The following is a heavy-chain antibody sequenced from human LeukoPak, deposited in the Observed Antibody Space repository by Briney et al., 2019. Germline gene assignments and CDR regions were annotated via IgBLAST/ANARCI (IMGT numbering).Heavy chain of an antibody. CDR2: IYYSGST. J-gene: IGHJ5*02. Sequence: TSSETLSLTCTVSGGSISSSSYYWGWIRQPPGKGLEWIGSIYYSGSTYYNPSLKSRVTISVDTSKNQFSLKLSSVTAADTAVYYCARVAHFVGAPDPNWFDPWGQGTLVTVSS. CDR1: GGSISSSSYY. D-gene: IGHD1-26*01. V-gene: IGHV4-39*07. CDR3: ARVAHFVGAPDPNWFDP.